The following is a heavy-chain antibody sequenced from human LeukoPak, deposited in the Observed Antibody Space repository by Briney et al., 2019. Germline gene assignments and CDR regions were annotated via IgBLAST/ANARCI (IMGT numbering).Heavy chain of an antibody. J-gene: IGHJ4*02. CDR2: ISSGSSYI. V-gene: IGHV3-21*01. CDR1: GFTFSSYS. CDR3: ARESIGPKSDSAQPLDY. D-gene: IGHD2-21*01. Sequence: GGSLRLSCAASGFTFSSYSMNWVRQAPGKGLEWVSSISSGSSYIYYADSVKGRFTISRDNAKNSLYLQMNSLRAEDTAVYYCARESIGPKSDSAQPLDYWGQGTLVTVSS.